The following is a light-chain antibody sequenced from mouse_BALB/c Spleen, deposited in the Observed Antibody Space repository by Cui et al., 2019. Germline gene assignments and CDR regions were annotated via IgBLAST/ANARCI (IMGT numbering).Light chain of an antibody. CDR3: VQYAQFPWT. Sequence: DILMTQSPSPMSVSLGDTVSITCHASQGISSNIGWLQQKPGKSFKGLIYHGTNLEDGVPSRFSGSGSGADYSLTISSLESEDFADYYCVQYAQFPWTFGGGTKLEIK. CDR2: HGT. V-gene: IGKV14-100*01. J-gene: IGKJ1*01. CDR1: QGISSN.